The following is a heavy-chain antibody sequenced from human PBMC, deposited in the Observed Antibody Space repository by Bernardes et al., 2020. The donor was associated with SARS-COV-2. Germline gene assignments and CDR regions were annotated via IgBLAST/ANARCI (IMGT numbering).Heavy chain of an antibody. V-gene: IGHV3-21*01. J-gene: IGHJ4*02. CDR3: AREAGQQLPLDC. D-gene: IGHD6-13*01. CDR1: GFTFSRYS. CDR2: ITSGSDYI. Sequence: GGSLRLSCAASGFTFSRYSMNWVRQAPGKGLEWVSSITSGSDYIFYADSLKGRFTISRDNAKNSLYLQMNSLRAEDTAVYYCAREAGQQLPLDCWGQGTLVTVSS.